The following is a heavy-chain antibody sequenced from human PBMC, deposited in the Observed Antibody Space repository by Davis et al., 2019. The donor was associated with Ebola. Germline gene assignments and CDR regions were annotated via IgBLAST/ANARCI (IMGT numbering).Heavy chain of an antibody. D-gene: IGHD5-12*01. CDR2: IDWDDDK. V-gene: IGHV2-70*01. J-gene: IGHJ2*01. CDR3: ARSRYIVATPDYWYFDL. CDR1: GFSLSNARMC. Sequence: SGPTLVKPTQTLTLTCTVSGFSLSNARMCVSWIRQPPGKALEWLALIDWDDDKYYSTSLKTRLTISKDTSKNQVVLTMTNMDPVDTATYYCARSRYIVATPDYWYFDLWGRGTLVTVSS.